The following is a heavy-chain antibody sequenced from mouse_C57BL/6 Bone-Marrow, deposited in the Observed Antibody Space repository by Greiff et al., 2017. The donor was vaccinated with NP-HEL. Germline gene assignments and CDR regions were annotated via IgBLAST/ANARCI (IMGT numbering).Heavy chain of an antibody. CDR1: GFTFSDYY. CDR2: ISNGGGST. CDR3: ATITTVVAEWYFEV. V-gene: IGHV5-12*01. Sequence: EVKLQESGGGLVQPGGSLKLSCAASGFTFSDYYMYWVRQTPENRLEWVAYISNGGGSTYYPDTVKGRFTISRDNATNTLYLQMSRLKSEDTAMYYCATITTVVAEWYFEVGGTGTTVTVAS. D-gene: IGHD1-1*01. J-gene: IGHJ1*03.